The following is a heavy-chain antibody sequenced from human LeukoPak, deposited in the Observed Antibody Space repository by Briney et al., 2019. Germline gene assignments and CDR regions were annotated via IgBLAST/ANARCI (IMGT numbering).Heavy chain of an antibody. CDR2: INNRGDTI. V-gene: IGHV3-11*01. J-gene: IGHJ5*02. Sequence: GGSLRLSCAASGFTFSDYCMTWIRQAPGKGLEWVSFINNRGDTIYYADSVRGRFTISRDNAKSSLYLQMNSLRPEDTAVYYCARGLVRSGYSGYVTYNWFDPWGQGTLVTVSS. CDR3: ARGLVRSGYSGYVTYNWFDP. CDR1: GFTFSDYC. D-gene: IGHD5-12*01.